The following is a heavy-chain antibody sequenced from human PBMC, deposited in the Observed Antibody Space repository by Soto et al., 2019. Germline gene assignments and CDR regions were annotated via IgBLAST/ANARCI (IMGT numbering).Heavy chain of an antibody. CDR2: ISYDGSNN. Sequence: PGGSLRLSCAASGFTFSSYAMHWVRQAPGKGLEWVAVISYDGSNNYYADSVKGRFTISRDNSKNTLYLQMNSLRAEDTAVYYCASSWPATSYFDYWGQGTLVTVSS. D-gene: IGHD5-12*01. J-gene: IGHJ4*02. CDR1: GFTFSSYA. V-gene: IGHV3-30-3*01. CDR3: ASSWPATSYFDY.